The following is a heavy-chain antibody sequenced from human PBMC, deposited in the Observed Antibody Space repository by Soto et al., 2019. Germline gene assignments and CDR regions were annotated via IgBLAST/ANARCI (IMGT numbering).Heavy chain of an antibody. CDR3: ARDMHAGFTHYFDP. Sequence: SETLSLTCNVSGGSISSGGYYWNWIRQVPGRGLEWIGYISYSASSFYNPSLESRVSVSIDTSGNQFSLKLSSMTAADTAVYYCARDMHAGFTHYFDPWGQGTLVTVS. D-gene: IGHD1-26*01. CDR1: GGSISSGGYY. J-gene: IGHJ5*02. CDR2: ISYSASS. V-gene: IGHV4-31*03.